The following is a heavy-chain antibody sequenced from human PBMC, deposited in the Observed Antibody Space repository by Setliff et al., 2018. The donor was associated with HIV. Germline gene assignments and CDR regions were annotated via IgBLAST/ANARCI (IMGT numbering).Heavy chain of an antibody. CDR2: MNPKSGNT. J-gene: IGHJ4*02. Sequence: ASVKVSCKASGYNFTSHDINWVRQAPGQGLEWMGWMNPKSGNTGYARKFQGRVTMTRKTSIGTAYMELRSLRSDDTAVYYCARGYCSSTSCYCIYYFDNWGQGTPVTVSS. CDR1: GYNFTSHD. V-gene: IGHV1-8*01. D-gene: IGHD2-2*01. CDR3: ARGYCSSTSCYCIYYFDN.